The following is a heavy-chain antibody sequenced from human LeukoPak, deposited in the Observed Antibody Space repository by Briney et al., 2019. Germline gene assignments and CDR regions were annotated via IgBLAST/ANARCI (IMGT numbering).Heavy chain of an antibody. CDR3: ARDHCSGGSCYWRFDY. V-gene: IGHV6-1*01. Sequence: SQTLSLTCAISGDSVSSNSVAWNWIRQSPSRGLEWLGRTYYRSKWYNDYAVSVKGRITINPDTSRNQFSLQLNSVTPEDTAVLYCARDHCSGGSCYWRFDYWGQGTLVTVFS. CDR2: TYYRSKWYN. CDR1: GDSVSSNSVA. J-gene: IGHJ4*02. D-gene: IGHD2-15*01.